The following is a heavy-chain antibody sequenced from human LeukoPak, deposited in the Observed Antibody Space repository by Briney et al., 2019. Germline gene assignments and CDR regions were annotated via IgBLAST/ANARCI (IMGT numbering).Heavy chain of an antibody. CDR2: ISAYNGNT. Sequence: ASVKVSCKASGYTFTSYGISWVRQAPGQGLEWMGWISAYNGNTNYAQKLQGRVTMTTDTSTSTAYMELRSLRSDDTAVYYCATRAEGSGSYSYYYYGMDVWGQGTTVTVSS. CDR3: ATRAEGSGSYSYYYYGMDV. CDR1: GYTFTSYG. J-gene: IGHJ6*02. D-gene: IGHD3-10*01. V-gene: IGHV1-18*01.